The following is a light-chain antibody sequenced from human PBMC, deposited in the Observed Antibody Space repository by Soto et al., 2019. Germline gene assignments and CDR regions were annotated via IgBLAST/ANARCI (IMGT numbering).Light chain of an antibody. V-gene: IGKV1-39*01. J-gene: IGKJ4*01. Sequence: DIQMTQSPSSLSASLGDRVTITCRASQSISSYLNWYQQKPGKAPKLLIYAASSLQSGVPSRFSGSGPGTDFTLTISSLQPEDFATYYCQQSYSTPRTFGGGTKVDIK. CDR1: QSISSY. CDR2: AAS. CDR3: QQSYSTPRT.